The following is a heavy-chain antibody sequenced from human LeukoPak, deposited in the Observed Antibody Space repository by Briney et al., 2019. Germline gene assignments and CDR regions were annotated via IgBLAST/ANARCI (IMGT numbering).Heavy chain of an antibody. Sequence: GGSLRLSCAASGFTFSNAWMSWVRQAPGKGLEWVGRIKSKTDGGTTDYAAPVKGRFTISRDDSKNTLYLQMNSLKTEDTAVYYCTTECAYYYDSSGYVPYYLDYWGQGTLVTVSS. V-gene: IGHV3-15*01. CDR1: GFTFSNAW. D-gene: IGHD3-22*01. CDR3: TTECAYYYDSSGYVPYYLDY. CDR2: IKSKTDGGTT. J-gene: IGHJ4*02.